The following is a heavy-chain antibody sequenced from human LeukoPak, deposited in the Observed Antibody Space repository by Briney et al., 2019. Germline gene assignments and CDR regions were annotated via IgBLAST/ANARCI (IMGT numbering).Heavy chain of an antibody. CDR1: GYTFTGYY. CDR3: ARGLHCSSISCYTYGY. J-gene: IGHJ4*02. D-gene: IGHD2-2*02. CDR2: INPNSGGT. Sequence: ASVKVSCKASGYTFTGYYMHWVRQAPGQGLEWMGWINPNSGGTNYAQKFQGRVTMTRDTSISTAYMELSRLRSDDTAVYYCARGLHCSSISCYTYGYWGQGTLVTVSS. V-gene: IGHV1-2*02.